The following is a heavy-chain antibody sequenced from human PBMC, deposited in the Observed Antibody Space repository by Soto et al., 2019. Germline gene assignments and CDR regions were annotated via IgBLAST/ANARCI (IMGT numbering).Heavy chain of an antibody. V-gene: IGHV1-69*12. CDR2: IIPIFGTA. D-gene: IGHD3-10*01. Sequence: QVQLVQSGAEVKKPGSSVKVSCKASGGTFSSYAISWVRQAPGQGLEWMGGIIPIFGTANYAQKFQGRVTINADESTSTAYMELSRLRSEDTAVYYCAREGLMVRGVISYYYGMDVWGQGTTVTVSS. CDR1: GGTFSSYA. J-gene: IGHJ6*02. CDR3: AREGLMVRGVISYYYGMDV.